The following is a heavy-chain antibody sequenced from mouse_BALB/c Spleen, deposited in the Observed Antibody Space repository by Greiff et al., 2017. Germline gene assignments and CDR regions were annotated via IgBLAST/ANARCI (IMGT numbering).Heavy chain of an antibody. D-gene: IGHD2-10*02. Sequence: VKLQESAAELARPGASVKMSCKASGYTFTSYTMHWVKQRPGQGLEWIGYINPSSGYTEYNQKFKDKTTLTADKSSSTAYMQLSSLTSEDSAVYYCARSEYGNYWYAMDYWGQGTSVTVSS. V-gene: IGHV1-4*02. CDR1: GYTFTSYT. CDR3: ARSEYGNYWYAMDY. CDR2: INPSSGYT. J-gene: IGHJ4*01.